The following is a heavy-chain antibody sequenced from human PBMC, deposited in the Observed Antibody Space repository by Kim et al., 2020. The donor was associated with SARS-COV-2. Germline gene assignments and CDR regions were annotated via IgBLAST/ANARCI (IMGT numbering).Heavy chain of an antibody. CDR1: GYSFTSYW. D-gene: IGHD6-13*01. CDR2: IYPGDSDT. J-gene: IGHJ2*01. CDR3: ARLSIAAAGSVWGEHWYFDL. V-gene: IGHV5-51*01. Sequence: GESLKISCKGSGYSFTSYWIGWVRQMPGKGLEWMGIIYPGDSDTRYSPSFQGQVTISADKSISTAYLQWSSLKASDTAMYYCARLSIAAAGSVWGEHWYFDLWGRGTLVTVSS.